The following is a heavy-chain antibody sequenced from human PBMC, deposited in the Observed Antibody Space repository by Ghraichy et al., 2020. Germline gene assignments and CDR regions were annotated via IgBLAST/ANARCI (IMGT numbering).Heavy chain of an antibody. CDR2: IIPIFGTA. CDR1: GGTFSSYA. D-gene: IGHD4-11*01. J-gene: IGHJ6*02. Sequence: SVKVSCKASGGTFSSYAISWVRQAPGQGLEWMGGIIPIFGTANYAQKFQGRVTITADESTSTAYMELSSLRSEDTAVYYCARAVTRDNYYYYGMDVWGQGTTVTVSS. CDR3: ARAVTRDNYYYYGMDV. V-gene: IGHV1-69*13.